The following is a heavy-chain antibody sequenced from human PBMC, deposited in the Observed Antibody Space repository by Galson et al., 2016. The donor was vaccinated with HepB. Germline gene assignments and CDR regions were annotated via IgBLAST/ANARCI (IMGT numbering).Heavy chain of an antibody. V-gene: IGHV3-13*04. Sequence: SLRLSCAASGFTFTSYDMHWVRQATGKGLKWVSAIGNAGDTYYPGSVKGRFTISRENAKNSLYLQMNSLRAEDTAVYYCARASDLEGGIEYWGQGTLVTVSS. CDR3: ARASDLEGGIEY. CDR2: IGNAGDT. CDR1: GFTFTSYD. D-gene: IGHD1-1*01. J-gene: IGHJ4*02.